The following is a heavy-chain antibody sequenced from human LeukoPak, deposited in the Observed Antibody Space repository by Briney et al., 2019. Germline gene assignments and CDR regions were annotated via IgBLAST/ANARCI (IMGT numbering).Heavy chain of an antibody. CDR3: ARGASIAAAGTGWFDP. J-gene: IGHJ5*02. D-gene: IGHD6-13*01. CDR2: INPSGGSP. CDR1: GYTFTSYY. Sequence: ASVKVSCKASGYTFTSYYIHWVRQAPGQGLEWMGIINPSGGSPSYAQKFQDRVTMTRDTSTSTIYMELSSLRSEDTAVYYCARGASIAAAGTGWFDPWGQGTLVTVSS. V-gene: IGHV1-46*01.